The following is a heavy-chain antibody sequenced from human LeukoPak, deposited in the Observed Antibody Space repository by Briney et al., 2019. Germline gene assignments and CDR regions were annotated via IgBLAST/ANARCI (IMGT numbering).Heavy chain of an antibody. CDR3: ARDRAGGWTDY. Sequence: GGSLRLSCAASGFTFSSYSMNWVRQAPGKGLEWVSSISSSSSYIYYADSVKGRFTISRDNAKNSLYLQMNSLRVEDTAVYYCARDRAGGWTDYWGQGTLVTVSS. D-gene: IGHD6-19*01. J-gene: IGHJ4*02. V-gene: IGHV3-21*01. CDR1: GFTFSSYS. CDR2: ISSSSSYI.